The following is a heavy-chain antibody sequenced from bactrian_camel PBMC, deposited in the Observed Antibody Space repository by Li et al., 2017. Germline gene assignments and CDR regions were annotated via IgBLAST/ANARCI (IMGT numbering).Heavy chain of an antibody. CDR3: VTSISGTWAGPNR. CDR1: GAAYRSYC. V-gene: IGHV3S10*01. CDR2: IDADGET. Sequence: VQPVESGGGSVQPGQSLTLSCVASGAAYRSYCMGWFRQAPGKEREGVASIDADGETSYVDSVKGRFTVSRDNGKNSVYLHLNSLKTEDTAMYYCVTSISGTWAGPNRWGRGTQVTVS. J-gene: IGHJ4*01. D-gene: IGHD1*01.